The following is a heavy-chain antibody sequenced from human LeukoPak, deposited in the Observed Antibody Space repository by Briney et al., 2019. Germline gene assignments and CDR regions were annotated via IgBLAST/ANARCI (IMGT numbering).Heavy chain of an antibody. J-gene: IGHJ4*02. CDR1: GFTFSSYT. Sequence: GGSLRLSCAASGFTFSSYTMNWVRQAPGKGLEWVSCISSSSSTIYYADSVKGRFTISRDNAKDSLYLQMNSLRVEDTAVYYCARRSDYLGYWGQGTLVTVSS. D-gene: IGHD3-3*01. CDR2: ISSSSSTI. V-gene: IGHV3-48*01. CDR3: ARRSDYLGY.